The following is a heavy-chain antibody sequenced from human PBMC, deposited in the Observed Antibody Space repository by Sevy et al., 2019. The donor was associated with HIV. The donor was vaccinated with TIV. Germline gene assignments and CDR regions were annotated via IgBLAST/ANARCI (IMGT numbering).Heavy chain of an antibody. CDR2: ISYDANND. V-gene: IGHV3-30-3*01. CDR1: GFTFSYFS. D-gene: IGHD2-15*01. CDR3: ARAEFGGNPYDYGMGV. J-gene: IGHJ6*02. Sequence: SLRLSCAASGFTFSYFSMHWVRQAPGKGLEWVATISYDANNDHYADSVKGRFTISRDNSKNALYLQMNSLRVEDTAVYYCARAEFGGNPYDYGMGVWGQGTTVTVSS.